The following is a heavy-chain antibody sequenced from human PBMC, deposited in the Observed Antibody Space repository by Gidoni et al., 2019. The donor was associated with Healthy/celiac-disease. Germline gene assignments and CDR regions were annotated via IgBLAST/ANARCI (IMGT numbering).Heavy chain of an antibody. CDR1: GFTFSNYA. CDR3: AKEKFCSGGSCGDFDY. CDR2: ISGSGEST. V-gene: IGHV3-23*01. D-gene: IGHD2-15*01. Sequence: EVQLLESGGGLVQPGGSLRLSCAASGFTFSNYAISVVRQAPGKGLEWVSTISGSGESTYYSDSVKGRFTISRDNSKSTLYLQMNSLRAEDTAVYFCAKEKFCSGGSCGDFDYWGQGTLVTVSS. J-gene: IGHJ4*02.